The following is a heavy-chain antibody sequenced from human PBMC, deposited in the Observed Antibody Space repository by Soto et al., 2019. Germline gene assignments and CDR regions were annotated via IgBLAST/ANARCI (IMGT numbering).Heavy chain of an antibody. J-gene: IGHJ4*02. V-gene: IGHV1-18*01. CDR3: AGDRALMTTGTTGETSSFDY. D-gene: IGHD4-17*01. CDR2: ISADNGNT. Sequence: QVQLVQSGAEVKKPGASVKVSCKASGYTFTSYGISWVRQAPGQGLEWMGWISADNGNTNYAQKLQGRVTMTTDTSTSTAYMELRSLRPDDTAVYYCAGDRALMTTGTTGETSSFDYWGQGTLVTVSS. CDR1: GYTFTSYG.